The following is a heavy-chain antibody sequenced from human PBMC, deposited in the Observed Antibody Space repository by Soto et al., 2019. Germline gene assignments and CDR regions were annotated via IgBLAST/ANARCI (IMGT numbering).Heavy chain of an antibody. D-gene: IGHD6-13*01. CDR3: ASSNIAAAGFYYYGMDV. CDR2: IYYSGST. J-gene: IGHJ6*02. V-gene: IGHV4-59*01. Sequence: SETLSLTCTVSGDSISSYCWSWIRQPPGKRLEWIGYIYYSGSTNYNPSLKSRVTISVDTSKNQFSLKLSSVTAADTAVYYCASSNIAAAGFYYYGMDVWGRGTTVTVSS. CDR1: GDSISSYC.